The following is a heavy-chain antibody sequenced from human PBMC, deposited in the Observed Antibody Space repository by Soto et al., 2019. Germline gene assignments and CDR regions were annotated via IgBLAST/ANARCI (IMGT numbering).Heavy chain of an antibody. V-gene: IGHV3-30*09. CDR2: ISFDGSST. Sequence: GGSLRLSCTASGFTFSSYTMHWLRRAPGKGLEWVGIISFDGSSTYYADWLKGRIVISRDNSKNTLYLQMNSLRAEDTAVYDCARDRQGGKAKYYYYYGMDVWGQGTTVTVSS. CDR3: ARDRQGGKAKYYYYYGMDV. J-gene: IGHJ6*02. D-gene: IGHD2-15*01. CDR1: GFTFSSYT.